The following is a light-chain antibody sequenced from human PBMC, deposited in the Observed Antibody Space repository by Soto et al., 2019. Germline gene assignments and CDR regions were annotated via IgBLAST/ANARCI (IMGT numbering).Light chain of an antibody. J-gene: IGKJ1*01. CDR2: KAS. Sequence: DIQMTQSPSTLSASVGDRVTITCRASQTINNWLAWFQQKPGKAPKLLISKASTLESGVPSRFSGSGSGTEFTLTISSLQPDDFATYYCQQYHIYSTFGQGPKVEIK. V-gene: IGKV1-5*03. CDR1: QTINNW. CDR3: QQYHIYST.